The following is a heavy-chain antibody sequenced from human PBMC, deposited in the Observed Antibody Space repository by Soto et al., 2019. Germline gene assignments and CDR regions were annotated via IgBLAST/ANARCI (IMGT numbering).Heavy chain of an antibody. CDR1: GGTFGSYA. CDR2: IIPIFGTT. Sequence: SVQVSCKASGGTFGSYAISWVRQAPGQGLESMGGIIPIFGTTNYAQKFQGRGTITADESTKTAYMELSTLRSEDTAVYYCARLHSHGTYGMDVWGQGTTVTVSS. CDR3: ARLHSHGTYGMDV. D-gene: IGHD5-18*01. J-gene: IGHJ6*02. V-gene: IGHV1-69*13.